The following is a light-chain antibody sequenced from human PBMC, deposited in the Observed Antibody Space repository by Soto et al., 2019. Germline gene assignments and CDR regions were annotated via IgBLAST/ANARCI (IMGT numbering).Light chain of an antibody. CDR3: QQYGSSPPIFT. Sequence: DIVLTQSPGTLSLSPGERATLPCRASQGVSSSYLAWYQQKPGQAPMLLIYGASSRATGIPDRFSGSGSGTDFTLTISRLDPEAFAVYYCQQYGSSPPIFTFGPGTKVDIK. CDR1: QGVSSSY. CDR2: GAS. J-gene: IGKJ3*01. V-gene: IGKV3-20*01.